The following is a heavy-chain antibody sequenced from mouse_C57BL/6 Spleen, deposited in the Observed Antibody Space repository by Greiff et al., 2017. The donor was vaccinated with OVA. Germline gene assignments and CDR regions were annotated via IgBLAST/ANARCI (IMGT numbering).Heavy chain of an antibody. CDR1: GYTFTSYW. Sequence: VQLQQPGAELVRPGTSVKLSCKASGYTFTSYWMHWVKQRPGQGLEWIGVIDPSDSYTNYNQKFKGKATLTVDTSSSTAYMQLSSLTSEDSAVYYCSRTTVVATRYFDAWGTGTTVTVSS. CDR3: SRTTVVATRYFDA. V-gene: IGHV1-59*01. D-gene: IGHD1-1*01. CDR2: IDPSDSYT. J-gene: IGHJ1*03.